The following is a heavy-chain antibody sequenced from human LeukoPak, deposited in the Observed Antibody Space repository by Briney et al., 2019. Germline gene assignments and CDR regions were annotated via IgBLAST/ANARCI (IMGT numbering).Heavy chain of an antibody. D-gene: IGHD6-19*01. CDR2: TSGSGDST. J-gene: IGHJ4*02. V-gene: IGHV3-23*01. CDR3: VKDLQWLVSFDY. CDR1: GFTFSSYA. Sequence: GGSLRLSCAASGFTFSSYAMNWVRQAPGKGLEWVSTTSGSGDSTYYADSVKGRFTISRDNSKNTLYLQMNSLRAEDTAVYYCVKDLQWLVSFDYWGQGTLVTVSS.